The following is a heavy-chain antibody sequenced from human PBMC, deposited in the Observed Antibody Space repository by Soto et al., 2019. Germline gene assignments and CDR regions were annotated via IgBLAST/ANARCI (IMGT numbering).Heavy chain of an antibody. Sequence: VQLQESGPGLVTPSQTLSLTCTVFGGSVSIGDYLWSWIRQRPGKGLEWIGYIHDSGNTYYNPSLKRRVTISLDTSTNQFSLKVTSMTAADTAVYFCARARGGDSGDYASLFDRWGQGNLVTVSS. CDR2: IHDSGNT. CDR3: ARARGGDSGDYASLFDR. D-gene: IGHD4-17*01. CDR1: GGSVSIGDYL. V-gene: IGHV4-30-4*01. J-gene: IGHJ5*02.